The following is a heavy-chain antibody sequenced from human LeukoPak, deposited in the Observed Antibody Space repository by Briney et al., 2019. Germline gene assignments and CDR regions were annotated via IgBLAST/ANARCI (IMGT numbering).Heavy chain of an antibody. V-gene: IGHV5-51*01. CDR1: EYTFSGYW. Sequence: GESLKISCKGSEYTFSGYWIAWVRQKPGEGLEWMGIIYPGDSDTRYSPSSQGQVTISVDKSISTAYLQWISLKASDTAMYYCARSHYYDSSGYSRLWHFDLWGRGTLVTVSS. J-gene: IGHJ2*01. CDR3: ARSHYYDSSGYSRLWHFDL. CDR2: IYPGDSDT. D-gene: IGHD3-22*01.